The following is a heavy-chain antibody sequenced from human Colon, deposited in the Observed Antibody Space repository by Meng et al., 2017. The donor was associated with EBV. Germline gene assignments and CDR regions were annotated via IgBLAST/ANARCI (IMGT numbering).Heavy chain of an antibody. V-gene: IGHV4-30-4*01. CDR3: ARNYYFDY. CDR1: GGSINSGDYY. Sequence: QARRQVPGPGLVKPSQTLSLTCTVSGGSINSGDYYWSWIRQPPGKGLEWIGYIYYTGSTYYNPSLKSRVTISMDTSKNQFSLRLSSVTAADTAVYYCARNYYFDYWGQGTLVTVSS. J-gene: IGHJ4*02. CDR2: IYYTGST.